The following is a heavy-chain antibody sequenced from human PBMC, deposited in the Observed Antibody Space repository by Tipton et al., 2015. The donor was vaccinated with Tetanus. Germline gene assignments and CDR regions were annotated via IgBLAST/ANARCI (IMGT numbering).Heavy chain of an antibody. CDR1: GHNSRSYW. Sequence: VQLVQSGAEVKKPGESLKISCKVSGHNSRSYWVSWVRQMPGRGLEWMGIISPGDSDATYNPSFQGQVTISADKSISTAYLQWTGLKPSDTAIYFCARLPKHYSASGSTWGQGTLVTVSS. CDR2: ISPGDSDA. D-gene: IGHD3-10*01. CDR3: ARLPKHYSASGST. V-gene: IGHV5-51*01. J-gene: IGHJ5*02.